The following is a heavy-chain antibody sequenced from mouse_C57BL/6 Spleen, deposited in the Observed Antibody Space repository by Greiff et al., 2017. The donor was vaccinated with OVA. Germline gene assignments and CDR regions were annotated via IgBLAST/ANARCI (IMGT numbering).Heavy chain of an antibody. Sequence: EVQRVESGGGLVQPGGSLSLSCAASGFTFTDYYMSWVRQPPGKALEWLGFIRNKANGYTTEYSASVKGRFTISRDNSQSILYLQMNALRAEDSATYYCARLYYYGSSYGFAYWGQGTLVTVSA. CDR1: GFTFTDYY. V-gene: IGHV7-3*01. D-gene: IGHD1-1*01. CDR2: IRNKANGYTT. CDR3: ARLYYYGSSYGFAY. J-gene: IGHJ3*01.